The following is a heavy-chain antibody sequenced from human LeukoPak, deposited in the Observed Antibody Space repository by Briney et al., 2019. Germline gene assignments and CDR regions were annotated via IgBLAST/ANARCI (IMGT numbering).Heavy chain of an antibody. CDR3: AREGAVEMATKLGAFDI. Sequence: ASVKVSCKASGYTFTSYDINWVRQATGQGLEWMGWMNPNSGNTGYAQKFQGRVTMTRNTSISTAYMELSSLRSEDTAVYYCAREGAVEMATKLGAFDIWGQGTMVTVSS. V-gene: IGHV1-8*01. CDR1: GYTFTSYD. CDR2: MNPNSGNT. J-gene: IGHJ3*02. D-gene: IGHD5-24*01.